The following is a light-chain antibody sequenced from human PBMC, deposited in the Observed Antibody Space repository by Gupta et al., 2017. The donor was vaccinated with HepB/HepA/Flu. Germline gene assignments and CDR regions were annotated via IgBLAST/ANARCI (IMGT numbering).Light chain of an antibody. V-gene: IGKV1-5*03. CDR1: ESISTW. CDR2: RAS. Sequence: DIQMTQSASTLSASVGDRVTLTCRASESISTWLAWYQQKPGKVPKLLIYRASTLESGVPSRFSGSGSGTKFTLTISSLQPDDFATYYFQHYQRSSRTFGQGTKVEI. CDR3: QHYQRSSRT. J-gene: IGKJ1*01.